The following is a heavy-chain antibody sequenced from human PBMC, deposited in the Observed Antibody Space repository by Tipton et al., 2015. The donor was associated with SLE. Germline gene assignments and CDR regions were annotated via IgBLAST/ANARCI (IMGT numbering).Heavy chain of an antibody. CDR1: CGSISSYY. CDR3: ARHTSLQSYWYLDL. Sequence: TLSLTCTVSCGSISSYYWSWVRQPPGKGLELIGYIYYSGSTKYYNPPLKSRVTISIDTSKNQFSLRVSSVTAADTAVYYCARHTSLQSYWYLDLWGRGTLVTVSS. CDR2: IYYSGST. V-gene: IGHV4-59*01. D-gene: IGHD4-11*01. J-gene: IGHJ2*01.